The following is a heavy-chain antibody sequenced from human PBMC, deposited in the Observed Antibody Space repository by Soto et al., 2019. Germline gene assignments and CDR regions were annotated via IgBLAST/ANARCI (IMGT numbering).Heavy chain of an antibody. CDR3: ARREGYCVGTKCQMRAWDF. Sequence: QITLKESGPALVKPTETLTLTCTFSGFSLSTSAVGVGWIRQPPGKALEWLAVIYWDDDKTYSPSLNNRLTITKDTSKDQVVLVMTNLDPVDTATYYCARREGYCVGTKCQMRAWDFWGQGTMVTVSS. J-gene: IGHJ3*01. V-gene: IGHV2-5*02. CDR2: IYWDDDK. CDR1: GFSLSTSAVG. D-gene: IGHD2-21*01.